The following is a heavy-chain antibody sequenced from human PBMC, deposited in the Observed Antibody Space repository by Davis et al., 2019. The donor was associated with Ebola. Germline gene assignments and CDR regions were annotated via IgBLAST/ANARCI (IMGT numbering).Heavy chain of an antibody. CDR3: ARASMHQYCSSTSCHPFDP. J-gene: IGHJ5*02. V-gene: IGHV4-59*01. D-gene: IGHD2-2*01. CDR2: IYSSGST. Sequence: PSETLSLTCTVSGGSISSYYWSWIRQPPGQGLDWIGYIYSSGSTNYNPSLKSRVTISVDTSKNQFSLKLSSVTAADTAVYYCARASMHQYCSSTSCHPFDPWGQGTLVTVSS. CDR1: GGSISSYY.